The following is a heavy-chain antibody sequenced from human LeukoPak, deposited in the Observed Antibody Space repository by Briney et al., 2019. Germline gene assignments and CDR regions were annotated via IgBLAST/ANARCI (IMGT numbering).Heavy chain of an antibody. CDR1: GGSFSGYY. V-gene: IGHV4-59*10. CDR2: IYTSGST. J-gene: IGHJ6*03. D-gene: IGHD3-3*01. CDR3: ARASGNDYDFWSGKFDYYYMDV. Sequence: SETLSLTCAVYGGSFSGYYWSWIRQPPGKGLEWIGRIYTSGSTNYNPSLKSRVTMSVDTSKNQFSLKLSSVTAADTAVYYCARASGNDYDFWSGKFDYYYMDVWGKGTTVTVSS.